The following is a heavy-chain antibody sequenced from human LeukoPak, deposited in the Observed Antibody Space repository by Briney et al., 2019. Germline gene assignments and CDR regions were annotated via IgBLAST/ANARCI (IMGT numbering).Heavy chain of an antibody. V-gene: IGHV4-4*07. D-gene: IGHD4-11*01. CDR2: IYTSGST. CDR1: SGSMSSYY. Sequence: SETLSLTCTVSSGSMSSYYWSWIRQPAGKGLEWIGHIYTSGSTNYNPSLKSRVTMSGDTSKNQLSLKLSSVTAADTAVYYCARDPTTVTTIFDSWGQGILVTVSS. J-gene: IGHJ4*02. CDR3: ARDPTTVTTIFDS.